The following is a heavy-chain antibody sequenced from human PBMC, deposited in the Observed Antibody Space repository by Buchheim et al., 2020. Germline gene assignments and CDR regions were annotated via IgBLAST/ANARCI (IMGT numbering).Heavy chain of an antibody. CDR3: ARDYYGVDY. CDR1: GFIFSNYW. D-gene: IGHD3-10*01. CDR2: INSNGSDS. Sequence: EVQLVESGGGLVQPGGSLSLSCAASGFIFSNYWMHWFRQPPGKGLVWVSQINSNGSDSTYAASVKARFTISRDTPKNPLYLQMNSLRGEDTAVYYCARDYYGVDYWGQGTL. V-gene: IGHV3-74*01. J-gene: IGHJ4*02.